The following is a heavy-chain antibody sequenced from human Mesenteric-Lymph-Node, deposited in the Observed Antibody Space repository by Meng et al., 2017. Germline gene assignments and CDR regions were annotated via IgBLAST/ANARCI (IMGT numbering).Heavy chain of an antibody. CDR2: IDSGGGYT. CDR1: GYTFTSYY. Sequence: QVQLVQSGAEVKKPGASVRVSCKASGYTFTSYYIYWVRQAPGQGLEWMGIIDSGGGYTSYAQKFRGRVTMTRDTFTNTVYMELSSLRFEDTAVFYCARSLDTSGHAYFDYWGQGTLVTVS. D-gene: IGHD3-22*01. V-gene: IGHV1-46*01. CDR3: ARSLDTSGHAYFDY. J-gene: IGHJ4*02.